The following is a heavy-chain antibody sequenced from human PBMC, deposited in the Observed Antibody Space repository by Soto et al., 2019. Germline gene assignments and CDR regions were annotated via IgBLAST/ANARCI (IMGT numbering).Heavy chain of an antibody. CDR3: AKDRSSTSCYAVDY. CDR2: INSRGGST. V-gene: IGHV3-23*01. D-gene: IGHD2-2*01. Sequence: EVQLLESGGGLVQPGGSLRLSCEASGFTFSSYAMSWVRQAPGKGLEWVSAINSRGGSTYYADSVKGRFTISRDSSKNTRYLQMNSLRAEDTAVYYCAKDRSSTSCYAVDYWGQGTLVTVSA. CDR1: GFTFSSYA. J-gene: IGHJ4*02.